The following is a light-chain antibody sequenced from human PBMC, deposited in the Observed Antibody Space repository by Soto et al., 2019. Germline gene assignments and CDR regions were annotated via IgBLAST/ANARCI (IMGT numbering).Light chain of an antibody. CDR3: HQYDSSPLT. Sequence: EIVLTQSPGTLSLSPGERAILTCRASQSVSSSYLAWYQQKPGQAPRLLIYGASSRATGIPDRFSGSGSGTDFTLTISRLEPEDFAVYYCHQYDSSPLTFGGGTNVEIK. CDR1: QSVSSSY. V-gene: IGKV3-20*01. CDR2: GAS. J-gene: IGKJ4*01.